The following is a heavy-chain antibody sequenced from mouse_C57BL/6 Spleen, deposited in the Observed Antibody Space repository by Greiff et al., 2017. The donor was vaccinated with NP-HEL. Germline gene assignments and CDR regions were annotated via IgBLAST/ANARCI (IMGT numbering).Heavy chain of an antibody. CDR2: ISSGSSTI. J-gene: IGHJ4*01. Sequence: DVMLVESGGGLVKPGGSLKLSCAASGFTFSDYGMHWVRQAPEKGLEWVAYISSGSSTIYYADTVKGRFTISRDNAKNTLFLQMTSLRSEDTAMYYCARHSPYYAMDYWGQGTSVTVSS. CDR1: GFTFSDYG. V-gene: IGHV5-17*01. CDR3: ARHSPYYAMDY.